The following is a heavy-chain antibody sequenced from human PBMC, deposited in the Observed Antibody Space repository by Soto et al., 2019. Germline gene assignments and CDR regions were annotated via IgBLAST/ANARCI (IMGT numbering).Heavy chain of an antibody. CDR1: GFNFSTYS. V-gene: IGHV3-21*01. D-gene: IGHD4-17*01. J-gene: IGHJ4*02. CDR3: VRAPSTDPDF. CDR2: SSSSGRFV. Sequence: PGGSLRLSCAASGFNFSTYSMVWVRQAPGKGLEWVSCSSSSGRFVYDAESVKGRFTISRDNARSMVHLQMNSLRGDDTAVYFCVRAPSTDPDFWGQGTLVTVSS.